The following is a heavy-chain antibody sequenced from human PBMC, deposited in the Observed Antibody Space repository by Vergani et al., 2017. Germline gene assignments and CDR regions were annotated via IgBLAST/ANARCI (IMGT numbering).Heavy chain of an antibody. CDR2: IVVGSGNT. Sequence: QMQLVQSGPEVKKPGTSVKVSCKASGFTFTSSAVQWVRQARGQRLEWIGWIVVGSGNTNYAQKFQERVTITRDMSTSTAYMELSSLRSEDTAVYYCAAEPVAGTGRFDYWGQGTLVTVSS. J-gene: IGHJ4*02. D-gene: IGHD6-19*01. CDR1: GFTFTSSA. V-gene: IGHV1-58*01. CDR3: AAEPVAGTGRFDY.